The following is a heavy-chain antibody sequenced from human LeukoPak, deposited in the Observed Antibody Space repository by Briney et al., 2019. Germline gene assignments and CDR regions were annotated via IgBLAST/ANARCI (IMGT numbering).Heavy chain of an antibody. D-gene: IGHD6-13*01. V-gene: IGHV4-34*01. CDR1: GGSFSGYY. J-gene: IGHJ5*02. CDR2: INHSGST. Sequence: SSETLSLTSAVYGGSFSGYYWSWIRQPPGKGLEWIGEINHSGSTNYNPSLKSRVTISVDTSKNHFSLKLSSVTAADTAVYYCARGRSGSSWYRSSWFDPWGQGTLVTVSS. CDR3: ARGRSGSSWYRSSWFDP.